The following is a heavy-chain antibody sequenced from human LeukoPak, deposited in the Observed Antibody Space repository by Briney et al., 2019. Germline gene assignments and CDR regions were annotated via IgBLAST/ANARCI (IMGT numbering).Heavy chain of an antibody. CDR1: GFTFSSYG. CDR2: IRYDGSNK. CDR3: AKDSGIYYYYYYVDV. J-gene: IGHJ6*03. V-gene: IGHV3-30*02. Sequence: GGSLRLSCAASGFTFSSYGMHWVRQAPGKGLEWVAFIRYDGSNKYYADSVKGRFTISRDNSKNTLYLQMNSLRAEDTAVYYCAKDSGIYYYYYYVDVWGKGTTVTVSS.